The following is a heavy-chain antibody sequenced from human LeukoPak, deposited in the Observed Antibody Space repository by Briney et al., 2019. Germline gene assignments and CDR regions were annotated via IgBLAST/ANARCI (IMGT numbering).Heavy chain of an antibody. J-gene: IGHJ2*01. CDR2: IYYRGST. CDR3: ARVSGNMGWYFDL. Sequence: TSETLSLTCTVSGGSISSYYWSWIRQPPGKGLEWIGYIYYRGSTNYNPSLKSRVTISVDTSKNQFSLKLSSVTAADTAVYYCARVSGNMGWYFDLWGRGTLVTVSS. CDR1: GGSISSYY. D-gene: IGHD1-26*01. V-gene: IGHV4-59*01.